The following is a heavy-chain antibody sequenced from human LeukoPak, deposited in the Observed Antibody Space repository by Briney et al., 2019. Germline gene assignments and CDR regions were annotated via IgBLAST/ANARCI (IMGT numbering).Heavy chain of an antibody. V-gene: IGHV5-51*01. D-gene: IGHD1-26*01. CDR2: VQPGHSGT. CDR1: GYNFRNYW. CDR3: ARRRDLYSGSYYPFDY. J-gene: IGHJ4*02. Sequence: GESLKISCKGSGYNFRNYWIGWVRQMPGKGLEWMGIVQPGHSGTNYNPSFQGQVTISADKSINTAYLQWRSLKASDTAMYYCARRRDLYSGSYYPFDYWGQGTLVTVSS.